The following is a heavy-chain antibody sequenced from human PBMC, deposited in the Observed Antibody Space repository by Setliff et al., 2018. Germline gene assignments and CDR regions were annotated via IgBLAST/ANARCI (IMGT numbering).Heavy chain of an antibody. CDR2: IYPGNADT. V-gene: IGHV5-51*01. CDR3: TMYVYGYVY. D-gene: IGHD5-18*01. J-gene: IGHJ4*02. CDR1: GYSFTDYW. Sequence: GESLKISCKGSGYSFTDYWIAWVRQTPGKGLEWMGTIYPGNADTRYSPSFQGQVTISTDTSINTAFLQWNSLKTEDTAVYYCTMYVYGYVYWGQGTLVTVSS.